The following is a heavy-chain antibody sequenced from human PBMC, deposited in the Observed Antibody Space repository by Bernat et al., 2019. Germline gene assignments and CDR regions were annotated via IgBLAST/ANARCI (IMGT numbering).Heavy chain of an antibody. CDR1: GFSISNYG. D-gene: IGHD1-20*01. J-gene: IGHJ3*02. Sequence: VQLVETGGGVVQPGRSLRLSCAASGFSISNYGMHWVRQAPGKGLEWVAVIWYDGSNKYYADSVKGRFTISRDNSKNTLYLQMNSLRAEDTAVYYCARDRELTGHDAFDIWGQGTMVTVSS. V-gene: IGHV3-33*01. CDR3: ARDRELTGHDAFDI. CDR2: IWYDGSNK.